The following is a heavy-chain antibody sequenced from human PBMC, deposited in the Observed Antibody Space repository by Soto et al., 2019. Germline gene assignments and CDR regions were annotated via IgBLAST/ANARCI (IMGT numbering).Heavy chain of an antibody. CDR2: IYHSGST. CDR1: GGSISSSNW. V-gene: IGHV4-4*02. J-gene: IGHJ4*02. D-gene: IGHD6-6*01. Sequence: QVQLQESGPGLVKPAGTLSLTCAVSGGSISSSNWWSWVRQPPGKGLDWIGEIYHSGSTNYNPSLMSQVTRSLDKGKTQFSLKLSSVTAADTAVYYCARFDSSRGSFGYWGQGTLVTVSS. CDR3: ARFDSSRGSFGY.